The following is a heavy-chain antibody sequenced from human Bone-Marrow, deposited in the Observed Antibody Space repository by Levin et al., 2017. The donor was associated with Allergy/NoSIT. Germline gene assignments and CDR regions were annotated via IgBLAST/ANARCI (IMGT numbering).Heavy chain of an antibody. D-gene: IGHD3-9*01. CDR3: ARVRVILTGYYRGSQAAYYYGMDV. V-gene: IGHV4-34*01. CDR1: GGSFSDYS. J-gene: IGHJ6*02. Sequence: SSETLSLTCAVYGGSFSDYSWDWIRQPPGKGLEWIGEVNHSGGTGYNPSLKSRVTISVDTSKNQFSLKLNSVTAADTAVYYCARVRVILTGYYRGSQAAYYYGMDVWGQGATVTVSS. CDR2: VNHSGGT.